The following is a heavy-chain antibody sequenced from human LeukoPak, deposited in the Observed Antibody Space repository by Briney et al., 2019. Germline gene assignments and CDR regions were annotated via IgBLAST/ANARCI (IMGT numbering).Heavy chain of an antibody. D-gene: IGHD4-17*01. CDR2: TYYRSNWFN. CDR1: GDSVSNNSAA. CDR3: AKNYGDSNWFDP. V-gene: IGHV6-1*01. J-gene: IGHJ5*02. Sequence: PSQTLSLTCAISGDSVSNNSAAWNWIRQSPPRGLEWLGRTYYRSNWFNDFALSVKSRITINPDTSKNQFSLQLNSVAPEDTAVYYCAKNYGDSNWFDPWGQGTLVTVSS.